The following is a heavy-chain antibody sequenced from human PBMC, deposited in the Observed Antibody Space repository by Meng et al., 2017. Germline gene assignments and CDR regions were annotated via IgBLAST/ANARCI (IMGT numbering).Heavy chain of an antibody. V-gene: IGHV3-74*01. CDR3: ERSDWFDT. CDR2: TNHDVTMK. CDR1: GFTFRNYW. Sequence: EVQLVWSGEGLRQSGGALRVSCTASGFTFRNYWLHWVRQAPGKGMVWVSSTNHDVTMKVYADTVKDRFTISRDHAKNTLYLQMTSLISDDTDVHYCERSDWFDTWGQGTLVTVSS. J-gene: IGHJ5*02.